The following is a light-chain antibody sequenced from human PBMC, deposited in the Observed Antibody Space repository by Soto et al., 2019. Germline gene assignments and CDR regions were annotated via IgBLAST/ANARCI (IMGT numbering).Light chain of an antibody. J-gene: IGKJ1*01. CDR3: QQYNNWPPEGT. CDR1: QSINTY. Sequence: DIQMTQSPSSLSASVGDRVTITCRASQSINTYLSWYQQKPGKAPKLLINAAGSLQSGVPSRFSGSGSGTGFTLTISSLQSEDFAVYYCQQYNNWPPEGTFGQGTKVDNK. CDR2: AAG. V-gene: IGKV1-39*01.